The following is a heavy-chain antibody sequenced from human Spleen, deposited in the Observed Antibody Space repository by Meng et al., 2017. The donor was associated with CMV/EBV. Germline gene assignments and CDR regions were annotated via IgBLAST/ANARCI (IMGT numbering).Heavy chain of an antibody. J-gene: IGHJ6*02. Sequence: GESLKISCAASGFTFDDYAMHWVRQAPGKGLEWVSSISSSSSYIYYADSVKGRFTISRDNAKNSLYLQMNSLRAEDTAVYYCAREAAAGYYYYYGMDVWGQGTTVTVSS. CDR3: AREAAAGYYYYYGMDV. CDR2: ISSSSSYI. V-gene: IGHV3-21*01. D-gene: IGHD6-13*01. CDR1: GFTFDDYA.